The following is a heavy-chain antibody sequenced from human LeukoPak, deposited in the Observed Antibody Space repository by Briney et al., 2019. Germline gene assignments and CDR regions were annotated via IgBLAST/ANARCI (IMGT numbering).Heavy chain of an antibody. CDR2: ISYDGSNK. Sequence: GGSLRLSCAASGFTFSSYAMHWVRQAPGKGLEWVAVISYDGSNKYYADSVKGRFTISRDNSKNTLYLQMNSLRAEDTAVYYCAKDGWIYYMDVWGKGTTVTVSS. J-gene: IGHJ6*03. D-gene: IGHD5-12*01. V-gene: IGHV3-30-3*01. CDR1: GFTFSSYA. CDR3: AKDGWIYYMDV.